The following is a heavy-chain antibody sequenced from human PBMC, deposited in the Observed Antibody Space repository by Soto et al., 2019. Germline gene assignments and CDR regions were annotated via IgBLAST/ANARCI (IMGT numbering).Heavy chain of an antibody. CDR1: GYTFTSYG. J-gene: IGHJ3*02. CDR2: ISAYNGNT. CDR3: ARPGYYDSSGYKRGNAFDI. Sequence: ASVKVSCKASGYTFTSYGIIWVRQAPGQGLEWMGWISAYNGNTNYAQKLQGRVTMTTDTSTSTAYMELRSLRSDDTAVYYCARPGYYDSSGYKRGNAFDIWAQRTMVTVSS. V-gene: IGHV1-18*01. D-gene: IGHD3-22*01.